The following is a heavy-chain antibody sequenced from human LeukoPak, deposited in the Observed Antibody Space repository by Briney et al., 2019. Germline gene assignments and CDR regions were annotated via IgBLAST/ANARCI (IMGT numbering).Heavy chain of an antibody. J-gene: IGHJ4*02. CDR2: IYYSGST. CDR1: GASISGYY. CDR3: ARQQYASGNSYYLDY. Sequence: SETLSLTCSVPGASISGYYWSWIRQPPGKGLESIGYIYYSGSTNYNPSLKSRVTISLETSKYRFSLRMSSVTAADTAVYYCARQQYASGNSYYLDYWGRGTLVTVSS. V-gene: IGHV4-59*08. D-gene: IGHD3-10*01.